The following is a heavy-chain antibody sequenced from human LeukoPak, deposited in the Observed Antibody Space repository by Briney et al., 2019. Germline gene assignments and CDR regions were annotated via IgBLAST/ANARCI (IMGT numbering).Heavy chain of an antibody. D-gene: IGHD3-16*01. CDR1: GGSISSGDYY. Sequence: SSQTLSLTCTVSGGSISSGDYYWSWIRQPPGKGLEWIGYIYYSGSTYYNPSLKSRVTISVDTSKNQFSLKLSSVTAADTAVYYCARELIWATLRSQRYFDLWGRGTLVTVSS. V-gene: IGHV4-30-4*01. CDR2: IYYSGST. J-gene: IGHJ2*01. CDR3: ARELIWATLRSQRYFDL.